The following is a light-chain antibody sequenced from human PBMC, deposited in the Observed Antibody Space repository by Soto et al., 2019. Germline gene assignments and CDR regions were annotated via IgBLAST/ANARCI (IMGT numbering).Light chain of an antibody. CDR3: AAWDDSLSGL. CDR2: RNN. V-gene: IGLV1-47*01. CDR1: SSNIGSNY. Sequence: QSVLTQPPSASGTPGQRVTISCSGSSSNIGSNYVYWYQQLPGTAPKLLIYRNNQRPSGFPDRFSGSKSGTSASLAISGLRSEDEADYYCAAWDDSLSGLFGGGTKVTVL. J-gene: IGLJ2*01.